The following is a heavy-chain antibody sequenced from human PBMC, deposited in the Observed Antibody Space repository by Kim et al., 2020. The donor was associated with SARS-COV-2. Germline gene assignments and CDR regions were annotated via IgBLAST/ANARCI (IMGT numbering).Heavy chain of an antibody. V-gene: IGHV4-59*13. CDR2: IYYSGST. CDR3: ARGTDQSIVGAPYFDY. J-gene: IGHJ4*02. D-gene: IGHD1-26*01. Sequence: SETLSLTCTVSGGSISSYYWSWIRQPPGKGLEWIGYIYYSGSTNYNPSLKSRVTISVDTSKNQFSLKLSSVTAADTAVYYCARGTDQSIVGAPYFDYWGQGTLVTVSS. CDR1: GGSISSYY.